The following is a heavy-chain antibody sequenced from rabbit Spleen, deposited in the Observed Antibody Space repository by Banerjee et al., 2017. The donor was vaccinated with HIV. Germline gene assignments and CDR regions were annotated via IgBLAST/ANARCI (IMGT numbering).Heavy chain of an antibody. CDR2: IDIGSSDFT. CDR3: ARGSATMTMMITGFFFNL. CDR1: GVSFSFSSY. J-gene: IGHJ4*01. D-gene: IGHD2-1*01. V-gene: IGHV1S40*01. Sequence: QSLEESGGDLVKPGASLTLTCTASGVSFSFSSYMCWVRQAPGKGLEWIACIDIGSSDFTYFATWAKGRFTISKTSSTTVTLQMTSLTAADTATYFCARGSATMTMMITGFFFNLWGPGTLVTVS.